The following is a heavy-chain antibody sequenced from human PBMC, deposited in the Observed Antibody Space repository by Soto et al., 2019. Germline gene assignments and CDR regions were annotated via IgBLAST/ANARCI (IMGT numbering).Heavy chain of an antibody. D-gene: IGHD6-13*01. V-gene: IGHV4-39*01. CDR3: ARHPWAAAGTIDYFDY. CDR1: GGSISSSSYY. J-gene: IGHJ4*02. Sequence: SETLSLTCTVSGGSISSSSYYWGWIRQPPGKGLEWIGSIYYSGSTYYNPSLKSRVTISVDTSKNQFSLKLSSVTAADTAVYYCARHPWAAAGTIDYFDYWGQGTLVTVSS. CDR2: IYYSGST.